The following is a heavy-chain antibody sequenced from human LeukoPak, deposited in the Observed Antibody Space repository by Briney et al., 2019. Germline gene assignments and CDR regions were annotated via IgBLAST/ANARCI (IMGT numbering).Heavy chain of an antibody. D-gene: IGHD1-26*01. CDR2: INHSGST. V-gene: IGHV4-34*01. Sequence: PSETLSLTCAVYGGSFSGYYWSWIRQPPGKGLEWIGEINHSGSTNYNPSLKSRVTISVDTSKNQFSLKLSSVTAADTAVYYCARGRSYYNYYYGMDVWGQGTTVTVSS. J-gene: IGHJ6*02. CDR3: ARGRSYYNYYYGMDV. CDR1: GGSFSGYY.